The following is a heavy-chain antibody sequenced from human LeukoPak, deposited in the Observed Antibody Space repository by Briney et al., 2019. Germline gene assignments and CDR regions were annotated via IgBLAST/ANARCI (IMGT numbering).Heavy chain of an antibody. CDR2: IWYDGSNQ. V-gene: IGHV3-33*01. CDR3: ARYTYCGGDCYTDLDY. Sequence: VGSLRLSCAASGFTFSLYGMHWVRQAPAKGLEWLAVIWYDGSNQFYGDSVKGRFTSSRDNSKSTLYLQMNSLRAEDTAVYYCARYTYCGGDCYTDLDYWGQGTLVTVSS. J-gene: IGHJ4*02. D-gene: IGHD2-21*02. CDR1: GFTFSLYG.